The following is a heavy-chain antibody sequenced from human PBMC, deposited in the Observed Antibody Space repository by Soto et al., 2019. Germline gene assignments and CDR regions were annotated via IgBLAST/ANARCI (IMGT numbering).Heavy chain of an antibody. J-gene: IGHJ5*02. CDR2: IFYLGSS. Sequence: SETLSVTCTVPGDSIISSDYYWGWVSQPPGKGLEWIGSIFYLGSSYYNPSLKSRVTMSVDTSKNQFSLRLRSVTAADTALYFCARHSLALRKNNWFDPWGQGIMVTVSS. V-gene: IGHV4-39*01. CDR1: GDSIISSDYY. CDR3: ARHSLALRKNNWFDP. D-gene: IGHD3-3*02.